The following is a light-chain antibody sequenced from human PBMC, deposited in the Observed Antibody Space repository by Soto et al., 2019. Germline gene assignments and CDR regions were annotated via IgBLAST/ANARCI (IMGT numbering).Light chain of an antibody. J-gene: IGKJ5*01. Sequence: EIVLTQSPATLSLSPGERVTLSCRARQSVRNYLAWYQQKPGQPPRLLIYDASNRATGIPARFSGSGSGTDFTLTISSLEPEDFAVYYCHQRINWPPITFGQGTRLEIK. CDR1: QSVRNY. CDR3: HQRINWPPIT. V-gene: IGKV3-11*01. CDR2: DAS.